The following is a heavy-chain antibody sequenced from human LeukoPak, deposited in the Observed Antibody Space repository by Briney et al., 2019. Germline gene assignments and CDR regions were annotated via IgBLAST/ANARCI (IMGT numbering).Heavy chain of an antibody. J-gene: IGHJ4*02. Sequence: SETLSLTCAVYGGSLSGYYWSWIRQPPGKGLEWIGEINHSGSTNYNPSLKSRVTISVDTSKNQFSLKLSSVTAADTAVYYCARGLGIAARSEYYFDYWGQGTLVTVSS. CDR3: ARGLGIAARSEYYFDY. D-gene: IGHD6-6*01. V-gene: IGHV4-34*01. CDR2: INHSGST. CDR1: GGSLSGYY.